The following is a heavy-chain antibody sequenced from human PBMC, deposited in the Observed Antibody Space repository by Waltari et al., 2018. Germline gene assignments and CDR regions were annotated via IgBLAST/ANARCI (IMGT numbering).Heavy chain of an antibody. CDR2: ITISDAT. Sequence: EVQLLASGGELVQAGGSRRLSVGVSGFAFNRYAINWVGRAPGTGLQWVAAITISDATFHADSVKGRFTISRDASKDTVYLQMNSLRADDTALYYCAKPFYNWDDPLVSWGQGTQVTVSS. J-gene: IGHJ5*02. D-gene: IGHD1-20*01. V-gene: IGHV3-23*01. CDR1: GFAFNRYA. CDR3: AKPFYNWDDPLVS.